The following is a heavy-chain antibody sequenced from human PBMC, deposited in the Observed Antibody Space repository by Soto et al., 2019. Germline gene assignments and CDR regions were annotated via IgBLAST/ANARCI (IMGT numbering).Heavy chain of an antibody. V-gene: IGHV5-10-1*01. D-gene: IGHD2-15*01. CDR2: IDPSDSNT. CDR1: GNSFTSYW. CDR3: ARVKGFRIFDGMDV. Sequence: PXDSLKVSCKSSGNSFTSYWISWVLQTPGKGLEWMGRIDPSDSNTRYSPSFQGHVVISTDKSTTTAYVQWSSLKASDPATYSCARVKGFRIFDGMDVWGQGTTVTV. J-gene: IGHJ6*02.